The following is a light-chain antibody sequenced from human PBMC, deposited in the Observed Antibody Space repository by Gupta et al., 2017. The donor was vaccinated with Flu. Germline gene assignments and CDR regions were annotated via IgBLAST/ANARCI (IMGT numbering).Light chain of an antibody. J-gene: IGKJ2*01. CDR1: QSILYSSTNKNY. V-gene: IGKV4-1*01. CDR3: QQYYDPPYN. CDR2: WAS. Sequence: DIVMTQSPESLAVSLGERATINCKSSQSILYSSTNKNYLAWYQQKPEQPPKVLIYWASTRESGVPDRFSGSVSGTDFILTISSLQAEDVAVYYCQQYYDPPYNFGQGTKLEIK.